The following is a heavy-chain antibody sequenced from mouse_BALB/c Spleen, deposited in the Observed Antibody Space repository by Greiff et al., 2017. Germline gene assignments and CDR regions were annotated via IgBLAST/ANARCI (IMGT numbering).Heavy chain of an antibody. CDR3: ATGPAWFAY. V-gene: IGHV1-87*01. J-gene: IGHJ3*01. CDR2: IYPGDGDT. Sequence: QVQLKESGAELARPGASVKLSCKASGYTFTSYWMQWVKQRPGQGLEWIGAIYPGDGDTRYTQKFKGKATLTADKSSSTAYMQLSSLASEDSAVYYCATGPAWFAYWGQGTLVTVSA. CDR1: GYTFTSYW.